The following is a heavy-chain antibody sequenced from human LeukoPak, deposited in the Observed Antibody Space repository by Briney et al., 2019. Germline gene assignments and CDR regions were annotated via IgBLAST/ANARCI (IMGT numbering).Heavy chain of an antibody. CDR3: ARVYILTYYYGLDV. Sequence: GGSLRLSCEASGFIFSSHSMNWVRQAPGKGLEWVSSISGSSSYIYYADSVKGRFTISRDNAKNSLYLQMSSLRVEDTAVYYCARVYILTYYYGLDVWGQGTTVTVSS. V-gene: IGHV3-21*01. J-gene: IGHJ6*02. D-gene: IGHD3-9*01. CDR2: ISGSSSYI. CDR1: GFIFSSHS.